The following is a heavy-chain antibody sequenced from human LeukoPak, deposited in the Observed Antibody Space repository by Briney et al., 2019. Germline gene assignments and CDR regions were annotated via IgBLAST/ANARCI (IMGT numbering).Heavy chain of an antibody. Sequence: GGSLRLSCAASGFTFSSYTMNWVRQAPGKGLEWVSSISSRSSYIYYADSVKGRFTISRDNAKNSLYLQMNSLRAEDTAVYYCAKAYSYDSSGYYLSVAFDIWGQGTMVTVSS. V-gene: IGHV3-21*04. J-gene: IGHJ3*02. CDR2: ISSRSSYI. CDR3: AKAYSYDSSGYYLSVAFDI. D-gene: IGHD3-22*01. CDR1: GFTFSSYT.